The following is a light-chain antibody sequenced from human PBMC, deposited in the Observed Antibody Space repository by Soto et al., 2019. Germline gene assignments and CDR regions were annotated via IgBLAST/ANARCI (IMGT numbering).Light chain of an antibody. V-gene: IGLV2-14*01. J-gene: IGLJ1*01. CDR1: SSDVGGYNY. Sequence: QSVLTQPASVSGSPGQSITISCTGTSSDVGGYNYVSWYQQHPGKAPKVMIYEVSNRPSGVSNRFSGSKSGNTASLTISGLQAEDEADYYCSSYTSSSTLVFGTGTQLTVL. CDR3: SSYTSSSTLV. CDR2: EVS.